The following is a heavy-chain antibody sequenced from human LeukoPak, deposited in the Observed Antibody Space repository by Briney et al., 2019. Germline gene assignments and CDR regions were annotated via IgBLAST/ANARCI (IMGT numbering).Heavy chain of an antibody. CDR2: IIPIFGKA. J-gene: IGHJ5*02. CDR1: VGTFSNYA. V-gene: IGHV1-69*06. Sequence: SVKVPCKASVGTFSNYAISWVRQAPGQGLEWMGGIIPIFGKANYAQKFQGRVTITADKSTSTAYVELNNLKSEDTAVYYCARTELWFGEFRNWFDPWGQGTLVTVSS. CDR3: ARTELWFGEFRNWFDP. D-gene: IGHD3-10*01.